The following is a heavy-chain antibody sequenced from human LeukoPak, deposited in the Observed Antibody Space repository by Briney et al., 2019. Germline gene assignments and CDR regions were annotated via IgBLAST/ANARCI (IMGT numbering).Heavy chain of an antibody. CDR2: IADSGGYS. J-gene: IGHJ4*02. Sequence: GGSLRLSCEASGFTFNRFEMNWVRQAPGKGLEWISYIADSGGYSSYADSVKGRLTASRDNAENSMYLQMNSLRVEDTAVYFCVRGYSSGAHFDCWGQGALVIVSS. CDR1: GFTFNRFE. V-gene: IGHV3-48*03. CDR3: VRGYSSGAHFDC. D-gene: IGHD1-1*01.